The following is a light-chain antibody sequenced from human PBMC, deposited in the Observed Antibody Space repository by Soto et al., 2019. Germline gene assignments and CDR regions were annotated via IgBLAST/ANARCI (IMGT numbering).Light chain of an antibody. V-gene: IGLV2-14*01. CDR3: SSYTSSSTLYV. J-gene: IGLJ1*01. CDR2: EVS. CDR1: SSDVGGYNY. Sequence: QSVLTQPASVSGSPGQSITISCTGTSSDVGGYNYVSWYQQHSGKAPKLMIYEVSYRPSGVSNRFSGSKSGNTASLTISGLQAEDEADYYCSSYTSSSTLYVFGTGTKVTVL.